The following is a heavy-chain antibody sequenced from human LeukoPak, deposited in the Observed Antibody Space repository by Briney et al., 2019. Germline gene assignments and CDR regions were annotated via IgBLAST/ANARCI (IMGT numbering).Heavy chain of an antibody. CDR2: ISGSGGST. V-gene: IGHV3-23*01. Sequence: GGSLRLSCAASGFTFSSYAMSWVRQAPGKGLEWVSAISGSGGSTYYADSVKGRLTISRDNSKNTLYLQMNSLRAEDTAVYYRAKEQSAHYYESSGRYFDYWGQGTLVTVSS. J-gene: IGHJ4*02. D-gene: IGHD3-22*01. CDR3: AKEQSAHYYESSGRYFDY. CDR1: GFTFSSYA.